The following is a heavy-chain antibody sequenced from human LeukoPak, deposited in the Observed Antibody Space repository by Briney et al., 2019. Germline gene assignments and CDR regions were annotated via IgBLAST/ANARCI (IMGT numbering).Heavy chain of an antibody. V-gene: IGHV1-18*01. CDR3: ARGGAQQLVLGDAFDI. J-gene: IGHJ3*02. CDR1: GYTFTSYG. D-gene: IGHD6-13*01. Sequence: ASVKVSCKASGYTFTSYGISWVRPAPGQGLEWMGWISAYNGNTNYAQKLQGRVTMTTDTSTSTAYMELRSLRSDDTAVYYCARGGAQQLVLGDAFDIWGQGTMVTVSS. CDR2: ISAYNGNT.